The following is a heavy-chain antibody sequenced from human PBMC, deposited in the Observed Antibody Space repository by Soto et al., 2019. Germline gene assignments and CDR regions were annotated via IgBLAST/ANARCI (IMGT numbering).Heavy chain of an antibody. CDR3: ARDSSGYLGFDP. V-gene: IGHV4-31*03. Sequence: PSETLCVTCTFSDGSISIGGYYWSWIRQHPGKGLEWIGYIYYSGSTYYNPSLKSRVTISVDTSKNQFSLKLSSVTAADTAVYYCARDSSGYLGFDPWGQGTMVTVSS. J-gene: IGHJ5*02. CDR2: IYYSGST. CDR1: DGSISIGGYY. D-gene: IGHD3-22*01.